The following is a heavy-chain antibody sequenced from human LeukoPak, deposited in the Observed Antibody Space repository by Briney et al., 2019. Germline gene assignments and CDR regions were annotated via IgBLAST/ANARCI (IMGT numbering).Heavy chain of an antibody. CDR1: GFTFSSYA. J-gene: IGHJ3*02. V-gene: IGHV1-69*01. CDR3: AIDAFDI. Sequence: GGSLRLSCAASGFTFSSYAMSWVRQAPGQGLEWMGGIIPIFGTANYAQKFQGRVTITADESTSTAYMELSSLRSEDTAVYYCAIDAFDIWGQGTMVTVSS. CDR2: IIPIFGTA.